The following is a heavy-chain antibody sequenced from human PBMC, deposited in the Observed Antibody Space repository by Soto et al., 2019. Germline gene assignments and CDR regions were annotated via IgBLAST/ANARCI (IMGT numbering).Heavy chain of an antibody. CDR1: GYTFTSYD. J-gene: IGHJ5*02. D-gene: IGHD3-10*01. CDR2: MNPNSGNT. V-gene: IGHV1-8*01. Sequence: GASVKVSCKASGYTFTSYDINWVRQATGQGLEWMGWMNPNSGNTGYAQKFQGRVTMTRNTSISTAYMELSSLRSEDTAVYYCARGLVLWLSPFNWFDPWGQGTLVTLSS. CDR3: ARGLVLWLSPFNWFDP.